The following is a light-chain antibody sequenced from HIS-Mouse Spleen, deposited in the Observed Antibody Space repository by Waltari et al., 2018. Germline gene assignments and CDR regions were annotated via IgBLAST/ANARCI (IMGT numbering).Light chain of an antibody. CDR1: SSNIGSNY. CDR2: RNN. V-gene: IGLV1-47*01. J-gene: IGLJ3*02. Sequence: QSVLTQPPSASGTPGQRVTISCSGSSSNIGSNYVYWYQQLPGTAPKLLIYRNNQRPSGVPDRFSGSKSGTSASLAISGLRSEDEADYYCAAWDDSLSGPVFGQGTK. CDR3: AAWDDSLSGPV.